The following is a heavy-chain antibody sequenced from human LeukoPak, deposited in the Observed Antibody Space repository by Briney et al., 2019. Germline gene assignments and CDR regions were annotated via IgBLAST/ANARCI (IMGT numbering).Heavy chain of an antibody. Sequence: SETLPLTCAVYGGSFSGYYWSWIRQPPGKGLEWIGEINHSGSTNYNPSLKSRVTISVDTSKNQFSLKLSSVTAADTAVYYCARVRGNRGKYFDYWGQGTLVTVSS. CDR2: INHSGST. V-gene: IGHV4-34*01. CDR1: GGSFSGYY. J-gene: IGHJ4*02. D-gene: IGHD3-16*01. CDR3: ARVRGNRGKYFDY.